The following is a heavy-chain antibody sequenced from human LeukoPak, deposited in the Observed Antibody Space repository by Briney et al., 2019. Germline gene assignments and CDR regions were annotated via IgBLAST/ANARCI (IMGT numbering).Heavy chain of an antibody. CDR2: INHSGSA. CDR1: GESFSDYY. J-gene: IGHJ4*02. D-gene: IGHD3-10*01. Sequence: SETLSLTCAVYGESFSDYYWTWIRQPPGKGLEWIGEINHSGSANYNPSLKSRVTISVDTSKNQFSLKLSSVTAADTAVYYCARKPRGSAFDYWGQGTLVTVSS. CDR3: ARKPRGSAFDY. V-gene: IGHV4-34*01.